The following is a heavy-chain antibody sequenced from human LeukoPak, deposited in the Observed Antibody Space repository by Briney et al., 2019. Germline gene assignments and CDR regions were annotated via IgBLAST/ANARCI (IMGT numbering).Heavy chain of an antibody. V-gene: IGHV1-18*01. CDR1: GYTFTSYG. J-gene: IGHJ4*02. CDR3: AREARNYYGSGSYYRFDY. CDR2: ISAYNGNT. Sequence: ASVKVSCKASGYTFTSYGISWVRQAPGQGLEWMGWISAYNGNTNYAQKLQGRVTMTTDTSTSTAYMELRSLRSDDTAVYYCAREARNYYGSGSYYRFDYWGQGTLVTVSS. D-gene: IGHD3-10*01.